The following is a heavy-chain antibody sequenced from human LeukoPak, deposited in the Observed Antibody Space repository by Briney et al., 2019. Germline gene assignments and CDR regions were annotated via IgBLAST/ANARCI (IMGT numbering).Heavy chain of an antibody. CDR2: VHSSGST. V-gene: IGHV4-61*02. CDR1: GGPISSGNYY. J-gene: IGHJ4*02. D-gene: IGHD3-10*01. CDR3: ARSTGDYGSGSLGY. Sequence: SETLSLTCTVSGGPISSGNYYWNWIRQPAGKGLEWIGRVHSSGSTNHNPSLKSRVTISRDTSKNQFSLIVSSVTAADTAMYSCARSTGDYGSGSLGYWGQGTLVTVSS.